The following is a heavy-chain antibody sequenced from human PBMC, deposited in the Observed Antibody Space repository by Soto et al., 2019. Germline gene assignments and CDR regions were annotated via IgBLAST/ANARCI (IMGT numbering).Heavy chain of an antibody. V-gene: IGHV4-31*01. CDR2: IYNSGNS. D-gene: IGHD2-15*01. Sequence: QVQLRESGPGLVKPSQTLSLTCTVSGGTISSGGYYWSWIRQHPGKGLEWIAYIYNSGNSYYNPYLKGPVVIXXDXSXIQFSLKLSSVTAADTAVYYCAGGCGGSCEEEAFDLWGQGTMVTVSS. CDR1: GGTISSGGYY. CDR3: AGGCGGSCEEEAFDL. J-gene: IGHJ3*01.